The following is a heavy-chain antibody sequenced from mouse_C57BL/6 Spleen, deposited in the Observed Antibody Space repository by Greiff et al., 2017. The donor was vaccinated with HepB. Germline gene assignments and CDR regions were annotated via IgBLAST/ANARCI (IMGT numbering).Heavy chain of an antibody. Sequence: QVQLQESDAELVKPGASVKISCKVSGYTFTDHTIHWMKQRPEQGLEWIGYIYPRDGSTKYNEKFKGKATLTADKSSSTAYMQLNSLTSEDSAVYFCAREGGIYYGNPAWFAYWGQGTLVTVSA. V-gene: IGHV1-78*01. CDR3: AREGGIYYGNPAWFAY. J-gene: IGHJ3*01. D-gene: IGHD2-1*01. CDR1: GYTFTDHT. CDR2: IYPRDGST.